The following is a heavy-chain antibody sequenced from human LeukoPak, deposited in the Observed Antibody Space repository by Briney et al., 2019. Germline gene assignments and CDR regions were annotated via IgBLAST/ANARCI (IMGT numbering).Heavy chain of an antibody. J-gene: IGHJ5*02. CDR2: ISSSGTTI. Sequence: AGGSLRLSCAASGFTFSGYEMHWVRQAPGKGLEWVADISSSGTTIYYADSVKGRFTISRDNAKNSLYLQMNSLRAEDTAVYYCARLLVATPGVGPWGQGTLVTVSS. D-gene: IGHD5-12*01. CDR1: GFTFSGYE. CDR3: ARLLVATPGVGP. V-gene: IGHV3-48*03.